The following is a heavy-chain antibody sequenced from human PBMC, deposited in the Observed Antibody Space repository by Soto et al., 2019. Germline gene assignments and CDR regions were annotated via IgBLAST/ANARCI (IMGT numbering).Heavy chain of an antibody. D-gene: IGHD1-26*01. J-gene: IGHJ4*02. CDR1: GGTFSSYS. CDR2: IIPIFGTA. CDR3: DRDGGSPSGGIDY. V-gene: IGHV1-69*01. Sequence: QVQLVQSGAEVKKPGSSVKVSCKASGGTFSSYSINWVRQAPGQGLEWMGEIIPIFGTANYAQKFQGRVTITADASTSPAYLERSSLRSEDTAVYYCDRDGGSPSGGIDYWGQGTLVTGSS.